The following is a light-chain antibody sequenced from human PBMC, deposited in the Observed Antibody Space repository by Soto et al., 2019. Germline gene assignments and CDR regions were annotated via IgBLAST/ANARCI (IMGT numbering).Light chain of an antibody. CDR3: LSYAGRSSV. Sequence: QSALTQPASVSGSPGQSITISCTGTSSDVGGYNYVSWFQQHAGRVPKLLIYEVNKRPSGVPTRFSGSVSGNTASLTVSGLQADDEADYYCLSYAGRSSVFGTGTKVTVL. CDR1: SSDVGGYNY. V-gene: IGLV2-14*03. J-gene: IGLJ1*01. CDR2: EVN.